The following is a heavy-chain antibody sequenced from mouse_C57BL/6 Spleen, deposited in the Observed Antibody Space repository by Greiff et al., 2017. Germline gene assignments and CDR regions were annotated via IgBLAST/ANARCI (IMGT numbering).Heavy chain of an antibody. V-gene: IGHV1-26*01. CDR1: GYTFTDYY. CDR3: AREGGRALDY. D-gene: IGHD3-3*01. Sequence: EVQLQQSGPELVKPGASVKISCKASGYTFTDYYMNWVKQSHGKSLEWIGDINPNNGGTSYNQKFKGKATLTVDKSSSTAYMELRSLTSEDSAVYYCAREGGRALDYWGQGTTLTVSS. CDR2: INPNNGGT. J-gene: IGHJ2*01.